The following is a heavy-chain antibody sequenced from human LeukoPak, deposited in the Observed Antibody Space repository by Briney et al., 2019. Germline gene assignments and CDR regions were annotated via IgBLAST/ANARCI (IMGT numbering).Heavy chain of an antibody. Sequence: SGTLSLTCAVFGDSISANHWWSWVRQPPGKGLEWIGEIYHTGNTNYNPSLRSRISISVDTSKNQFSLKVSSVTAADTAVYYCARGDCSSTICYSPMDVWGKGTTVTVSS. CDR3: ARGDCSSTICYSPMDV. CDR1: GDSISANHW. D-gene: IGHD2-2*01. V-gene: IGHV4-4*02. J-gene: IGHJ6*03. CDR2: IYHTGNT.